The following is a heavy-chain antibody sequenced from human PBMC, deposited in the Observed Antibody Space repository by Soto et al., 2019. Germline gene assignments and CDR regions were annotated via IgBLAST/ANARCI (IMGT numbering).Heavy chain of an antibody. CDR2: ISAYNGNT. CDR1: GYTFTSYG. V-gene: IGHV1-18*01. CDR3: ARENDSSGYYYYYYGMDV. Sequence: QVPLVQSGAEVKKPGASVKVSCKASGYTFTSYGISWVRQAPGQGLEWMGWISAYNGNTNYAQKLQGRVTMTTDTSTSTAYMELRSLRSDDTAVYYCARENDSSGYYYYYYGMDVWGQGTTVTVSS. D-gene: IGHD3-22*01. J-gene: IGHJ6*02.